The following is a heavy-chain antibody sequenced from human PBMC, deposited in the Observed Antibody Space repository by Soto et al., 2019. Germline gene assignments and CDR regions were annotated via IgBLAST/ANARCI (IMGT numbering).Heavy chain of an antibody. Sequence: QVHLVQSGAVVKKPGASVKVSCKGSGYAFTTHGITWVRQAPGQGLEWMGWISAHNGNTNYAQKLQGRVTVTRDTSTSTAYMELRSLRSDDTAVYYCARGRYGDYWGQGALVTVSS. CDR2: ISAHNGNT. V-gene: IGHV1-18*01. CDR3: ARGRYGDY. J-gene: IGHJ4*02. CDR1: GYAFTTHG. D-gene: IGHD1-1*01.